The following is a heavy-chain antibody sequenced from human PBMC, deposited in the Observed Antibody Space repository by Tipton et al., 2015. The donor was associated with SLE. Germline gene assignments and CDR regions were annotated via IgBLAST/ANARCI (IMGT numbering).Heavy chain of an antibody. CDR3: ARGPGAYESSGYSLDY. Sequence: QLVQSGAEVKKPGASVKVSCKASRYTFTSYGISWVRQAPGQGLEWMGWISAYNGNTNYAQKLQGRVTMTTDASPSTAYMELRSLRSDDTAVYYCARGPGAYESSGYSLDYRGQGTLVTVSS. CDR2: ISAYNGNT. V-gene: IGHV1-18*01. J-gene: IGHJ4*02. CDR1: RYTFTSYG. D-gene: IGHD3-22*01.